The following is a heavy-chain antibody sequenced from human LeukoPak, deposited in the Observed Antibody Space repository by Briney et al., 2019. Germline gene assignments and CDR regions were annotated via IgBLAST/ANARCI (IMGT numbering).Heavy chain of an antibody. V-gene: IGHV3-23*01. CDR2: IGGSGDST. CDR1: GFIFGNYA. D-gene: IGHD5-12*01. Sequence: GGSLRLSCAASGFIFGNYAMSWVLQAPGKGLEWVSGIGGSGDSTYYADSMKGRLTISRDNSKNTVYLQMSSLRAEDTAIYYCAKLRSTFVATTYFDSWGQGTLVTVSS. J-gene: IGHJ4*02. CDR3: AKLRSTFVATTYFDS.